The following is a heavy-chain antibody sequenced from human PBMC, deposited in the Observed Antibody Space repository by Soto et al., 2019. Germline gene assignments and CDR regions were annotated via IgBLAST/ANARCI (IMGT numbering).Heavy chain of an antibody. CDR3: ARVGRYSRSSYYYYYMDV. J-gene: IGHJ6*03. Sequence: PGGSLRLSCAASGFTFSSYAMSWVRQAPGKGLEWVSAISGSGGSTYYADSVKGRFTISRDNSKNTLYLKMNSLRAEDTAVYYCARVGRYSRSSYYYYYMDVWGKGTTVTVSS. CDR2: ISGSGGST. CDR1: GFTFSSYA. D-gene: IGHD3-9*01. V-gene: IGHV3-23*01.